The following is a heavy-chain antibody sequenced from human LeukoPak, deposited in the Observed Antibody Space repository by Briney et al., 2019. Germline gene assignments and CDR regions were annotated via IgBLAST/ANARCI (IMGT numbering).Heavy chain of an antibody. J-gene: IGHJ4*02. CDR3: ARLYGPFDY. CDR2: IIPMSDTA. D-gene: IGHD2-8*01. V-gene: IGHV1-69*06. Sequence: ASVKVSCKASGGTFNSYAISWVRQAPGQGLEWMGGIIPMSDTANYPQKFRGRLTITADIPTSTVYMELSSLRSEDTAVYYCARLYGPFDYWGQGTLVTVSS. CDR1: GGTFNSYA.